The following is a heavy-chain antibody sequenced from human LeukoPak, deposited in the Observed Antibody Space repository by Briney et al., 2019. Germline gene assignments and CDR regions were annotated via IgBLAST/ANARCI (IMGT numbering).Heavy chain of an antibody. CDR2: IYYSGST. V-gene: IGHV4-59*08. Sequence: SETLSLTCTVSGGSISSYYWSWIRQPPGKGLEWIGYIYYSGSTNYNPSLKSRVTISVDTSKNQFSLKLSSVTAADTAVYYCASTIFGVADAFDIWGQGTIVTVSS. J-gene: IGHJ3*02. CDR1: GGSISSYY. CDR3: ASTIFGVADAFDI. D-gene: IGHD3-3*01.